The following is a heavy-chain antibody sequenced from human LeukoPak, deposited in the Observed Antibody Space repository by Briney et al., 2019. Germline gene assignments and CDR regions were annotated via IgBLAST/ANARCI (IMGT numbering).Heavy chain of an antibody. CDR2: FDPGEGRV. CDR3: ATGDEWQLLDY. D-gene: IGHD1-26*01. V-gene: IGHV1-24*01. J-gene: IGHJ4*02. CDR1: GNTLTELS. Sequence: ASVKVSCEVSGNTLTELSMHWVRQAPGKGLEYMGGFDPGEGRVIYAQKFQGRVTMTDDTSTDTAYLELSSLRSEDTAVYYCATGDEWQLLDYWGQGTLVTVSS.